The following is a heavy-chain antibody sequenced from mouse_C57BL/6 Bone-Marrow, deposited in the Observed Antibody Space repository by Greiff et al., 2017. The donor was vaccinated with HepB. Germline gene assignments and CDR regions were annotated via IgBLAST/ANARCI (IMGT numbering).Heavy chain of an antibody. CDR3: ARGGYYGNYWYFDV. V-gene: IGHV1-42*01. CDR1: GYSFTGYY. D-gene: IGHD2-1*01. Sequence: EVNLVESGPELVKPGASVKISCKASGYSFTGYYMNWVKQSPEKSLEWIGEINPSTGGTTYNQKFKAKATLTLDKSSSTAYMQLKSLTSEDSAVYYCARGGYYGNYWYFDVWGTGTTVTVSS. CDR2: INPSTGGT. J-gene: IGHJ1*03.